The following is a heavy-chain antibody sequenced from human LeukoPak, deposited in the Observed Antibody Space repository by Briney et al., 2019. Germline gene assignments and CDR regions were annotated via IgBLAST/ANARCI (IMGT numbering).Heavy chain of an antibody. J-gene: IGHJ6*02. V-gene: IGHV1-18*01. CDR3: TIGTGNFVPRGYYYGLDV. D-gene: IGHD3-3*01. CDR2: ISPYTNNT. Sequence: GASVKVSCKVSGYSFTSHGITWVRQAPGPGLEWLGWISPYTNNTNYARKFQGRVAMTTDIPTTTAYMELRSLRSDDPAVYYCTIGTGNFVPRGYYYGLDVWGQGTTVTVCS. CDR1: GYSFTSHG.